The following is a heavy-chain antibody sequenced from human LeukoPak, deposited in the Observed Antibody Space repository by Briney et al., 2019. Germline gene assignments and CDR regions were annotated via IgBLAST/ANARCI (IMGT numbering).Heavy chain of an antibody. V-gene: IGHV4-38-2*02. CDR1: GYSISSGYY. Sequence: SETLSLTCAVSGYSISSGYYWGWIRQPPGKGLEWIGSIYHSGSTYYNPSLKSRVTISVDTSKTQSSLKLSSVTAADTAVYYCARDGIAVAGTIFDYWGQGTLVTVSS. CDR2: IYHSGST. J-gene: IGHJ4*02. CDR3: ARDGIAVAGTIFDY. D-gene: IGHD6-19*01.